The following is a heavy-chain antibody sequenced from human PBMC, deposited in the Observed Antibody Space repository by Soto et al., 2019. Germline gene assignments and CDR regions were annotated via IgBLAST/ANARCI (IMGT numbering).Heavy chain of an antibody. V-gene: IGHV1-69*13. CDR2: IIPIFGTA. J-gene: IGHJ6*02. CDR3: ASVLRYFDWLLVPKPHYGMAV. CDR1: GGTFSSYA. D-gene: IGHD3-9*01. Sequence: ASVKVSCKASGGTFSSYAISWVRQAPGQGLEWMGGIIPIFGTANYAQKFQGRVTITADESTSTAYMELSSLRSEDTAVYYCASVLRYFDWLLVPKPHYGMAVWGQGTSVTVSS.